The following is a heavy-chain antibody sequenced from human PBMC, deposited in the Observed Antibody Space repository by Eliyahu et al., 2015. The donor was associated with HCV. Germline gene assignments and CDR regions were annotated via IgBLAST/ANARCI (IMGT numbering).Heavy chain of an antibody. V-gene: IGHV4-59*01. CDR3: ASGGGGIAVAGTGGWFDP. J-gene: IGHJ5*02. Sequence: QVQLQESGPGLVKPSETLSLTCIVSGXSIXTYSWSWXRQPXGKGLEWIGYIHYSGSTNYXPSLKSRVTISLDTSKNQFSLNLTSVTAADTAVYYCASGGGGIAVAGTGGWFDPWGQGTLVTVSS. D-gene: IGHD6-19*01. CDR1: GXSIXTYS. CDR2: IHYSGST.